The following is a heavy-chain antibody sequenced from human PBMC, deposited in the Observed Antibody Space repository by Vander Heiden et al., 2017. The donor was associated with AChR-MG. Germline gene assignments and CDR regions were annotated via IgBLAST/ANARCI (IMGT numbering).Heavy chain of an antibody. CDR3: ASASGNYGMDV. J-gene: IGHJ6*02. V-gene: IGHV4-38-2*01. Sequence: QVQLPESGPGLVKPSETLSLTCAVSGYSISSGYYWGWIRQPPGKGLEWIGSIYHSGSTYYNPSLKSRVTISGDTSKNQFSLKLSSVTAADTAAYYCASASGNYGMDVWGQGTTVTVSS. D-gene: IGHD6-6*01. CDR2: IYHSGST. CDR1: GYSISSGYY.